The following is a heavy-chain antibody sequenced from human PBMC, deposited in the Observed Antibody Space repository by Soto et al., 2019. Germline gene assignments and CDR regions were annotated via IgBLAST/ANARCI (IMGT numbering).Heavy chain of an antibody. D-gene: IGHD3-3*01. J-gene: IGHJ3*02. Sequence: SETLSLTCAVSGGSISSSNWWSWVRQPPGKGLEWIGEIYHSGSTNYNPSLKSRVTISVDKSKNQFSLKLSSVTAADTAVYYCARGKPYDFWSGYYIGAFDIWGQGTMFTVSS. V-gene: IGHV4-4*02. CDR2: IYHSGST. CDR3: ARGKPYDFWSGYYIGAFDI. CDR1: GGSISSSNW.